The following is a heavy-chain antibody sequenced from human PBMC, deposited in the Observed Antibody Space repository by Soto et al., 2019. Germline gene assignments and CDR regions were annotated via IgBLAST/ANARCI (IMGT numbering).Heavy chain of an antibody. Sequence: TLSLTCSVSGSSVTSSDYYWAWIRQPPGKGLEWIGSMFYSGLTYYNPSLKSRVTLSVDTSKNQFSVRLNSVTAADTAVYYCAPLSVSLSGPYGIHVWGQGTTVTVSS. CDR2: MFYSGLT. J-gene: IGHJ6*02. D-gene: IGHD2-15*01. CDR1: GSSVTSSDYY. CDR3: APLSVSLSGPYGIHV. V-gene: IGHV4-39*01.